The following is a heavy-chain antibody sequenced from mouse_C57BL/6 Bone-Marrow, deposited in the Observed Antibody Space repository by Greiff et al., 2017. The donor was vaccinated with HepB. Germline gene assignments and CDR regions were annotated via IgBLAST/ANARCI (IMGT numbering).Heavy chain of an antibody. J-gene: IGHJ3*01. V-gene: IGHV1-82*01. Sequence: QVHVKQSGPELVKPGASVKISCKASGYAFSSSWMNWVKQRPGKGLEWIGRIYPGDGDTNYNGKFKGKATLTADKSSSTAYMQLSSLTSEDSAVYFCATPDSSGYVLAWFAYWGQGTLVTVSA. D-gene: IGHD3-2*02. CDR1: GYAFSSSW. CDR3: ATPDSSGYVLAWFAY. CDR2: IYPGDGDT.